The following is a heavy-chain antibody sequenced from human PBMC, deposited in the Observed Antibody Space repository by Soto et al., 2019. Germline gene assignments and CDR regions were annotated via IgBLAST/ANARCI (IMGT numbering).Heavy chain of an antibody. CDR1: GGSISSSSYY. D-gene: IGHD4-17*01. CDR3: ASLDYGGNLDY. Sequence: QLQLQESGPGLVKPSETLSLTCTVSGGSISSSSYYWGWIRQPPGKGLEWIGSIYYSGSTYYNPSLKSRVTISVDTSKNQFSLKLSSVTAADTAVYYCASLDYGGNLDYWGQGTLVTVSS. CDR2: IYYSGST. J-gene: IGHJ4*02. V-gene: IGHV4-39*01.